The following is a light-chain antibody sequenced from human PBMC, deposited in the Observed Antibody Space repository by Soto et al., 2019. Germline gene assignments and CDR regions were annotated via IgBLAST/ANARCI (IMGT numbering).Light chain of an antibody. J-gene: IGKJ1*01. CDR1: QSIVGY. Sequence: DIQMTQSPSSLSASAGDRVTITCRASQSIVGYLNWYQQKPGKAPNLLIYAASSLQSGVPSRFSGSGSGTDFTLTISSLQPEDFATYYCQQSYDTVWTFGQGTKVEIK. V-gene: IGKV1-39*01. CDR2: AAS. CDR3: QQSYDTVWT.